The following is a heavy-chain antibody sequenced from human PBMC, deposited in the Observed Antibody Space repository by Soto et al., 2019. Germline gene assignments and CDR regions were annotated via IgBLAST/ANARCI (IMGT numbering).Heavy chain of an antibody. Sequence: GGSLRLSCAASGFTFSDYYMSWIRQAPGKGLEWVSYISSSGSTIYYADSVKGRFTISRDNAKNSLYLQMNSLRAEDTAVYYCARVGRRPSPGGSLQKNWFDPWGQGTLVTVSS. V-gene: IGHV3-11*01. J-gene: IGHJ5*02. CDR1: GFTFSDYY. CDR2: ISSSGSTI. CDR3: ARVGRRPSPGGSLQKNWFDP. D-gene: IGHD3-10*01.